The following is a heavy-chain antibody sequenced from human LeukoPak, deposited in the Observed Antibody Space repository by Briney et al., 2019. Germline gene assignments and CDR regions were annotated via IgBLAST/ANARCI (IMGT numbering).Heavy chain of an antibody. CDR2: INSDGSAT. CDR1: GFSFTNYW. V-gene: IGHV3-74*01. CDR3: ARAGSHWHYVY. D-gene: IGHD3-10*01. Sequence: PGGSLRLSCAASGFSFTNYWMHWVRQAPGKGLVWVSHINSDGSATRYADSVKGRFTISRDNAMNTLYLQMNSLRGEDTAVYYCARAGSHWHYVYWGQGTVVTVSS. J-gene: IGHJ4*02.